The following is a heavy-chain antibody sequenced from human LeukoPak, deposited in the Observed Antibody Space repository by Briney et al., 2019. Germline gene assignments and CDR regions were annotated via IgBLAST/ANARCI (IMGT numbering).Heavy chain of an antibody. CDR1: GGTFSSYA. J-gene: IGHJ5*02. D-gene: IGHD3-10*01. Sequence: GSSVKVSCKASGGTFSSYAISWVRQAPGQGLEWMGGIIPIFGTANYAQKFQGRVTITADESTSTAYMELSSLRSEDTAVYYCARSRSEVRGGPASFDPWGQGTLVTVSS. CDR3: ARSRSEVRGGPASFDP. V-gene: IGHV1-69*01. CDR2: IIPIFGTA.